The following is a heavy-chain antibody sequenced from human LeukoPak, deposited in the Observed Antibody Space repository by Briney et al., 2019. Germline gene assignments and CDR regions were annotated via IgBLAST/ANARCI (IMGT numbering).Heavy chain of an antibody. Sequence: PGGSLRLSCAASGFNFIDYGMNWVRQAPGKGLEWISYIGISSGNTKYADSVKGRFTISRDKARNSLYLQMNRLRVEDTAVYYCARDHRYAFDNWGHGTLVTVSS. CDR3: ARDHRYAFDN. J-gene: IGHJ4*01. V-gene: IGHV3-48*01. CDR1: GFNFIDYG. D-gene: IGHD5-12*01. CDR2: IGISSGNT.